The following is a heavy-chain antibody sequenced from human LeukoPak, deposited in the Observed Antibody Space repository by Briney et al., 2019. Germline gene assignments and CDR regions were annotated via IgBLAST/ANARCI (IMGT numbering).Heavy chain of an antibody. J-gene: IGHJ4*02. CDR2: IYYSGST. CDR1: GGSISSYY. V-gene: IGHV4-59*01. CDR3: ARSIAVAGTEFDY. D-gene: IGHD6-19*01. Sequence: SETLSLTCTVSGGSISSYYWSWIRQPPGKGLEGIGYIYYSGSTNYNPSLKSRVTISVDTSKNQFSLKLSSVTAADTAVYYCARSIAVAGTEFDYWGQGTLVTVSS.